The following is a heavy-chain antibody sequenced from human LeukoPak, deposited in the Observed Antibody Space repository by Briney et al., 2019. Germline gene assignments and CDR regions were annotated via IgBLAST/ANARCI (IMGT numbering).Heavy chain of an antibody. D-gene: IGHD2-2*01. Sequence: TGGSLRLSCAASGFTFSSYWMTWVRQAPGKGLEWVANIKQDGSEKYYVASVKGRFTISRDNAKNSLYLHMNSLRAEDTAVYYCAKATARYCSSSICYLDYWGQGTLVTVSS. CDR1: GFTFSSYW. J-gene: IGHJ4*02. CDR2: IKQDGSEK. CDR3: AKATARYCSSSICYLDY. V-gene: IGHV3-7*05.